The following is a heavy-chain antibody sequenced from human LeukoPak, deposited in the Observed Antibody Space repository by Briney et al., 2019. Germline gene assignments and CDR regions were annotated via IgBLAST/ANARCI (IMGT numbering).Heavy chain of an antibody. CDR1: GFTFSAYW. V-gene: IGHV3-7*01. D-gene: IGHD1-14*01. Sequence: GGSLRLSCAASGFTFSAYWMHWVRQAPGKGLEWLADIRQDGDQTYYADSVKGRFTISRDNAKNSLYLQLNSLRAEDTAVYYCAKDHASTGALDLWGQGTLVTVSS. J-gene: IGHJ4*02. CDR2: IRQDGDQT. CDR3: AKDHASTGALDL.